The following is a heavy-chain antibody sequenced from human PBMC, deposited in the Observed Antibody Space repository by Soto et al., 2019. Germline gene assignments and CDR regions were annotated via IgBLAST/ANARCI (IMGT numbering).Heavy chain of an antibody. V-gene: IGHV3-23*01. J-gene: IGHJ3*01. CDR3: VREGSGWYYTGYFDL. Sequence: PVVSLILSCSSSVFTFINYSINLFLQAPVKGLEGVSVISGSGGSAYYADSVQGRFTISRDNSKNTLYLQMNSLRAEDTAIYYCVREGSGWYYTGYFDLWGRGKMVNVSS. D-gene: IGHD6-19*01. CDR2: ISGSGGSA. CDR1: VFTFINYS.